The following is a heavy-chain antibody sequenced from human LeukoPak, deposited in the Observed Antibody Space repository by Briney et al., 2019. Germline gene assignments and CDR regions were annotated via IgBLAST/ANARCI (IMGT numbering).Heavy chain of an antibody. D-gene: IGHD2-15*01. CDR3: ARVSPGYCSGASCYSGGADY. V-gene: IGHV3-30*03. CDR1: GFTFSKYG. J-gene: IGHJ4*02. Sequence: GGSLRLSCAASGFTFSKYGMRWVRQAPGKGLEWVAVISSDGGNKYYADSVKGRFTISRDNSKNTLYLQMNSLRADDTAVYYCARVSPGYCSGASCYSGGADYWGQGTLVTVSS. CDR2: ISSDGGNK.